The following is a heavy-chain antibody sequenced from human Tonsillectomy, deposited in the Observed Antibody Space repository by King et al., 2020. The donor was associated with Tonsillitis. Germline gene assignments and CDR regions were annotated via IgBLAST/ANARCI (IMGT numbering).Heavy chain of an antibody. D-gene: IGHD3-3*01. CDR3: AQGGGSIFGVIVADSYYYYMDV. J-gene: IGHJ6*03. Sequence: VQLQQWGARLLKPSETLSLTCAVYGGSFSGYYWTWIRQPPGKGLEWIGEINHSGSTNYNPSLKSRVTISVDTSKNQVSLTLSSVTAADTAVYYCAQGGGSIFGVIVADSYYYYMDVWGKGTTVTVSS. CDR2: INHSGST. V-gene: IGHV4-34*01. CDR1: GGSFSGYY.